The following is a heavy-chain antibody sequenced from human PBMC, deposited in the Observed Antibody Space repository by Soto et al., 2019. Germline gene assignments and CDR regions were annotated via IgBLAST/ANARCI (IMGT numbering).Heavy chain of an antibody. J-gene: IGHJ4*02. CDR2: IYYSGST. CDR3: ARATGYYDSSGFDY. Sequence: QVQLQESGPGLVKPSETLSLTCTVSGGSISSYYWSWIRQPPGKGLEWIGYIYYSGSTNYNPSLKSRVTISVDTSKNQFSLKLSSVTAADTAVYYCARATGYYDSSGFDYLGQGTLVTVSS. V-gene: IGHV4-59*12. D-gene: IGHD3-22*01. CDR1: GGSISSYY.